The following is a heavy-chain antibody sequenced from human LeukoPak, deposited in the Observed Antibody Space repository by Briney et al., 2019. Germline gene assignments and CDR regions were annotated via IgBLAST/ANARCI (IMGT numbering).Heavy chain of an antibody. Sequence: PSETLSLTCTVSGGSISSYYWSWIRQPPGKGLEWIGYIYYSGSTNYNPSLKSRVTISVDTSKNQFSLKLSSVTAADTAVYYCARDGGYGDYPRYWGQGTLVTVSS. CDR1: GGSISSYY. J-gene: IGHJ4*02. V-gene: IGHV4-59*01. CDR3: ARDGGYGDYPRY. CDR2: IYYSGST. D-gene: IGHD4-17*01.